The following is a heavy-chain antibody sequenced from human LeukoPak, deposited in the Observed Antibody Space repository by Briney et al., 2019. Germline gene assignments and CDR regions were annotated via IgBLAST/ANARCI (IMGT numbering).Heavy chain of an antibody. D-gene: IGHD6-6*01. V-gene: IGHV1-69*13. CDR2: IIPIFGTA. Sequence: ASVKVSCKASGGTFSSYAISWVRQAPGQGLEWMGGIIPIFGTANYAQKFQGRVTITADESTSTAYMKLSSLRSEDTAVYYCARGGVEYVMDVWGKGTTVTVSS. J-gene: IGHJ6*04. CDR3: ARGGVEYVMDV. CDR1: GGTFSSYA.